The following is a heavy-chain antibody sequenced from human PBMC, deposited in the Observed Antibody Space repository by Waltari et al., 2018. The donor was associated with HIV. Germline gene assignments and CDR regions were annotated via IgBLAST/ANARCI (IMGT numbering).Heavy chain of an antibody. Sequence: EVQLVESGGGLVQPGRSLRLSCAASGFTFDEYAMHWVRQAPGKGLEWVSVISWNSVSIGYADSVTGRFTISRDNAKNSLYLQMNSLRTEDTALYYCAKVGRPYYYYNAMDVWGQGTTVTVSS. CDR2: ISWNSVSI. D-gene: IGHD6-6*01. J-gene: IGHJ6*02. CDR1: GFTFDEYA. V-gene: IGHV3-9*01. CDR3: AKVGRPYYYYNAMDV.